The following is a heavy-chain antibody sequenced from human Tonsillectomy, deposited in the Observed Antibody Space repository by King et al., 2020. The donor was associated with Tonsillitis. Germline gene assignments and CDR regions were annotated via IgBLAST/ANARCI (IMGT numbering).Heavy chain of an antibody. Sequence: VQLVESGGGLVQPGGSLRLSCSASGFTFSSYAMHWVRQAPGKGLEYVSAISSSGGSTYYADSVKGRFTISRANSKKKLNLQMSNLRAEDTDVYYCVKGGSSGWEEGFDYWGQGTLVTVSS. CDR2: ISSSGGST. V-gene: IGHV3-64D*06. CDR1: GFTFSSYA. D-gene: IGHD6-19*01. J-gene: IGHJ4*02. CDR3: VKGGSSGWEEGFDY.